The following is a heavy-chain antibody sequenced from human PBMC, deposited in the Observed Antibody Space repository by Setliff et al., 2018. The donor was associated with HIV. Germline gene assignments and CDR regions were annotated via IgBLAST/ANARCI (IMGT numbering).Heavy chain of an antibody. D-gene: IGHD6-6*01. J-gene: IGHJ4*02. CDR1: GGSISSYY. V-gene: IGHV4-4*07. Sequence: SETLSLTCTVSGGSISSYYWSWIRQPAGKGLEWIGRIYTSGSTNYNPSLKSRVTMSVDTSKNQFSLKLSSVTAADTAVYYCARHSSRYSSSSGYFDYWGQGTLGTVSS. CDR3: ARHSSRYSSSSGYFDY. CDR2: IYTSGST.